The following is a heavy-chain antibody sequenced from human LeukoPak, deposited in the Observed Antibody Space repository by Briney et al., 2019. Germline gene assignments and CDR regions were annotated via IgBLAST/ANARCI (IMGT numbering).Heavy chain of an antibody. CDR3: ARDRSPYYYGSGSYFDY. V-gene: IGHV1-69*01. CDR2: IIPIFGTA. D-gene: IGHD3-10*01. J-gene: IGHJ4*02. CDR1: GGTFSSYA. Sequence: SVKVSCKASGGTFSSYAISWVRQAPGQGLEWMGGIIPIFGTANYAQKFQGRVTITADESTSTAYMELSSLRSEDTAVYYCARDRSPYYYGSGSYFDYWGQGTLVTVSS.